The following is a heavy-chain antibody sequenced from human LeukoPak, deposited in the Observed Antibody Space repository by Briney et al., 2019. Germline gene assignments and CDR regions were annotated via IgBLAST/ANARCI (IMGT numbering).Heavy chain of an antibody. D-gene: IGHD3-22*01. V-gene: IGHV1-69*06. Sequence: SVKVSCKASGGTFSSYAINWVRQAPGQGLEWMGGIIPIFGTANYAQKFQGRVTMTEDTSTDTAYMELSSLRSEDTAVYYCPTGAYDSSGYYWGRWFDPWGQGTLVTVSS. CDR1: GGTFSSYA. J-gene: IGHJ5*02. CDR3: PTGAYDSSGYYWGRWFDP. CDR2: IIPIFGTA.